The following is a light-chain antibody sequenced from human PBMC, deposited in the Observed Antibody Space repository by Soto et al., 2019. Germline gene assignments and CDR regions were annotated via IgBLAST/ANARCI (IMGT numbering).Light chain of an antibody. CDR3: SSYTSTSRYV. CDR2: EVT. CDR1: SKEVGKYDR. V-gene: IGLV2-18*02. J-gene: IGLJ1*01. Sequence: QSAPNPPPSVSGSPGQSVTISCTGTSKEVGKYDRVSLYQQPPGTAPKLIIYEVTNRPSGVPARFSGSKSGNTASLTISGLQAEDEADYYCSSYTSTSRYVFGAGTKVTVL.